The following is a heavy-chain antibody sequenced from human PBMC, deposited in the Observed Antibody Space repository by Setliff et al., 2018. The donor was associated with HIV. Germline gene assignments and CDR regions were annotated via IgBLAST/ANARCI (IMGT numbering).Heavy chain of an antibody. CDR3: VGGLRSRSQGHFDY. CDR2: IFASGST. Sequence: SETLSLTCAVSGVSITSATYYLTWIRQPAGKGLEWIGRIFASGSTNYNPSLKSRVTMSVDTSKNQFSLRLSSVTAADTAVYYCVGGLRSRSQGHFDYWGQGTLVTVSS. V-gene: IGHV4-61*02. J-gene: IGHJ4*02. CDR1: GVSITSATYY. D-gene: IGHD5-12*01.